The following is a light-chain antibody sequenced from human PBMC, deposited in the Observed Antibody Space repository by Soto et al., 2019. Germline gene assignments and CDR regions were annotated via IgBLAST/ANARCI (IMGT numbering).Light chain of an antibody. CDR1: SSNIGAGYD. J-gene: IGLJ2*01. CDR2: RNT. CDR3: HSYDSSLSGVV. Sequence: QSVLTQPPSVSGAPGQGVTISCTGSSSNIGAGYDVHWYRQLPGTAPRLLIYRNTNRPSGVPDRFFGSKSGTSASLAITGLQADDEADYYCHSYDSSLSGVVFGGGTKLTVL. V-gene: IGLV1-40*01.